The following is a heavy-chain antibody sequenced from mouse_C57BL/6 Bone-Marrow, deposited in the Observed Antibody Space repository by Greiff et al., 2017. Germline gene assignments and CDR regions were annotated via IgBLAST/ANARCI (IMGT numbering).Heavy chain of an antibody. CDR1: GYTFTSYW. J-gene: IGHJ2*01. D-gene: IGHD1-1*01. CDR2: IYPGSGST. CDR3: ATYGSSFFDD. V-gene: IGHV1-55*01. Sequence: QVHVKQPGAELVKPGASVKMSCKASGYTFTSYWITWVKQRPGQGLEWIGDIYPGSGSTNYNEKFKSKATLTVDTSSSTAYMQLSSLTSEYSAVYYCATYGSSFFDDWGQGTTLTVSS.